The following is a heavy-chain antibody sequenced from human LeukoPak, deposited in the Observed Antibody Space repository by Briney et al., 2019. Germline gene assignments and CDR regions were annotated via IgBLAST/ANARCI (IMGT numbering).Heavy chain of an antibody. Sequence: GSLRLSCAVSGFTFRNYWMSWVRQPPGKGLEWIGEIYHSGSTNYNPSLKSRVTISVDKSKNQFSLKLSSVTAADTAVYYCARDSSGSGGYGMDVWGQGTTVTVSS. CDR2: IYHSGST. CDR1: GFTFRNYW. D-gene: IGHD6-19*01. J-gene: IGHJ6*02. V-gene: IGHV4-4*02. CDR3: ARDSSGSGGYGMDV.